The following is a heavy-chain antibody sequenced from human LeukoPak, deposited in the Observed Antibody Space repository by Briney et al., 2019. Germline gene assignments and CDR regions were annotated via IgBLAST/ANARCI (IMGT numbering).Heavy chain of an antibody. CDR3: ARDPYSGSYGDYYYYFMDV. V-gene: IGHV3-21*01. D-gene: IGHD1-26*01. CDR2: ITSGSSYR. Sequence: GGSLRLSCAASGFTFSSYNMNWVRQAPGKGLEWVSSITSGSSYRFYADSVKGRFTISRDNAKNSLYLQMNSLRAEDTAVYYCARDPYSGSYGDYYYYFMDVWGKGTTVTISS. J-gene: IGHJ6*03. CDR1: GFTFSSYN.